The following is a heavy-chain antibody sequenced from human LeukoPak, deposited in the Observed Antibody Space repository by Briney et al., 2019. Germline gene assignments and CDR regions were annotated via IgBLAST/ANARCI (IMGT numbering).Heavy chain of an antibody. D-gene: IGHD3-22*01. V-gene: IGHV3-30*18. CDR1: GFTLSSYA. CDR2: ISYDGSNK. Sequence: GGSLRLSCTASGFTLSSYAMSWVRQAPGKGLEWVAVISYDGSNKYYADSVKGRFTISRDNSKNTLYLQMNSLRAEDTAVYYCAKAAHDSSGYYPYYFDYWGQGTLVTVSS. CDR3: AKAAHDSSGYYPYYFDY. J-gene: IGHJ4*02.